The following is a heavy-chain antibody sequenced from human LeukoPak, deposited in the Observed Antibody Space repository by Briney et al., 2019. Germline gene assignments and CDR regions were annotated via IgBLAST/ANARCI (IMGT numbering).Heavy chain of an antibody. CDR2: IVPIFGTA. D-gene: IGHD3-22*01. J-gene: IGHJ4*02. CDR3: ATSTDYSDSSGFARTLDY. CDR1: GGTFSSYS. V-gene: IGHV1-69*13. Sequence: AASVKVSCKTSGGTFSSYSISWLRQAPGQGLEWMGVIVPIFGTANNAQKFHGRVTIPADESTSTDYMELSSLTAEDTAVYYCATSTDYSDSSGFARTLDYWGQGTLVTVSS.